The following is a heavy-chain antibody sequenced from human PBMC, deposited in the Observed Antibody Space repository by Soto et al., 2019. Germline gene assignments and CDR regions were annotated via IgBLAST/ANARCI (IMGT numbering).Heavy chain of an antibody. D-gene: IGHD5-18*01. Sequence: ASVKVSCKASGYTFTSYGISWVRQAPGQGLEWMGGFDPEDGETIYAQKFQGRVTMTEDTSTDTAYMELSSLRSEDTAVYYCATDPAGGYQLDYWGQGTLVTVSS. CDR1: GYTFTSYG. J-gene: IGHJ4*02. CDR3: ATDPAGGYQLDY. CDR2: FDPEDGET. V-gene: IGHV1-24*01.